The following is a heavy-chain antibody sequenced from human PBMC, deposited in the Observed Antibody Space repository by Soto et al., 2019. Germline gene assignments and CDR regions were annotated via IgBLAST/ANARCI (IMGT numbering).Heavy chain of an antibody. V-gene: IGHV4-59*01. D-gene: IGHD6-13*01. CDR2: IYYSGST. CDR1: GPSIGSYY. Sequence: SQSLSLACPVSGPSIGSYYWSWIRQPPGKGLEWIGYIYYSGSTNYNPSLKSRVTISVDTSKNQFSLKLSSVTAADTAVYYCASGGAISRWYNGFDPWGQGTLVTVSS. CDR3: ASGGAISRWYNGFDP. J-gene: IGHJ5*02.